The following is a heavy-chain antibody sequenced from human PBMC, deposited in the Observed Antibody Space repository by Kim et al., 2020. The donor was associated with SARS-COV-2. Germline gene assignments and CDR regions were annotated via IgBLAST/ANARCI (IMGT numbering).Heavy chain of an antibody. V-gene: IGHV4-39*01. D-gene: IGHD4-17*01. CDR3: VTTDSFP. Sequence: YSGSTYYNPSLKSRVTISVDTSKNQFSLKLSSVTAADTAVYYGVTTDSFPWGQGTLVTVSS. CDR2: YSGST. J-gene: IGHJ5*02.